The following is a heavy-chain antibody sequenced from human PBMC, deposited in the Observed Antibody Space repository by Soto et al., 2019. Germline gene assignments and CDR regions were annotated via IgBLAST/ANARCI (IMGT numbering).Heavy chain of an antibody. D-gene: IGHD6-13*01. J-gene: IGHJ3*02. V-gene: IGHV4-59*01. Sequence: SETLSLTCTVSGSSISSYDWSWIRQPPGKGLEWIGYIYYSGSTNYNPSLKSRVTISVDTSKNQFSLKLSSVTAADTAVYYCARVRGSKNNQDAFDIWGQGTMVTVSS. CDR3: ARVRGSKNNQDAFDI. CDR2: IYYSGST. CDR1: GSSISSYD.